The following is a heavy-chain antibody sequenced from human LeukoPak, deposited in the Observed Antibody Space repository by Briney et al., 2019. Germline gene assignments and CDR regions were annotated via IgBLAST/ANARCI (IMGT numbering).Heavy chain of an antibody. CDR1: GESITSAYY. D-gene: IGHD3-22*01. CDR2: VYYSGSA. Sequence: SETLSLTCAVSGESITSAYYWGWIRQPPGKGLEWIASVYYSGSAYYNSSLKSRVTISVDTSKNQFSLKLSSVTAADTAVYYCARQTMIVVVITGGDAFDSWGQGTMVTVSS. V-gene: IGHV4-38-2*01. CDR3: ARQTMIVVVITGGDAFDS. J-gene: IGHJ3*02.